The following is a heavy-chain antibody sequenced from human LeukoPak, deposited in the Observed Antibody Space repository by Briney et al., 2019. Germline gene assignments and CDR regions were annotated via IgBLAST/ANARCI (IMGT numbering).Heavy chain of an antibody. CDR2: ISTYNGNT. J-gene: IGHJ6*02. CDR3: ARDRRSTMVADYYYGMDV. D-gene: IGHD2-8*01. V-gene: IGHV1-18*04. CDR1: GYTFTSYY. Sequence: ASVKVSCKASGYTFTSYYMHWVRQAPGQGLEWMGWISTYNGNTKYTQKLQGRVTMTTDTSTSTAYMELRSLRSDDTAVYYCARDRRSTMVADYYYGMDVWGQGTTVTVSS.